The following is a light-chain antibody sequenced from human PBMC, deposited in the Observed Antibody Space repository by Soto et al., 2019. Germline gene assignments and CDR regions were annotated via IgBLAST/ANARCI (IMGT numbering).Light chain of an antibody. CDR3: SSFTSGSTL. CDR2: EVN. V-gene: IGLV2-14*01. CDR1: SSDIGGSDF. Sequence: QSALTQPASVSGSPGQSITISCTGTSSDIGGSDFVSWYQQHPGKAPKLVMSEVNNRPSGVSNRFSGSKSGNTASLTISGLQAEDEADYYCSSFTSGSTLFGTGTKVTVL. J-gene: IGLJ1*01.